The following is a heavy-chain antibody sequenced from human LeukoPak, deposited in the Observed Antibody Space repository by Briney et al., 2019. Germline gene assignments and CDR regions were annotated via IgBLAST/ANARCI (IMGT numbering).Heavy chain of an antibody. CDR1: GGTFSSYA. CDR3: ARSAKWTDCGGDCYSGGPLDY. D-gene: IGHD2-21*02. Sequence: ASVKVSCKASGGTFSSYAISWVRQAPGQGLEWMGGIIPIFGTANYAQKLQGRVTVTRDMSTSTVYMELSNLRSEDTAVYYCARSAKWTDCGGDCYSGGPLDYWGQGTLVTVSS. CDR2: IIPIFGTA. V-gene: IGHV1-69*05. J-gene: IGHJ4*02.